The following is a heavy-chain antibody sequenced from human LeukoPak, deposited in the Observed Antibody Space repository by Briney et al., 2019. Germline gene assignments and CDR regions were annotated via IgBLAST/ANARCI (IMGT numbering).Heavy chain of an antibody. J-gene: IGHJ4*02. V-gene: IGHV1-24*01. CDR1: GYTLTELS. D-gene: IGHD1-26*01. CDR2: FGPEDGET. Sequence: ASVKVSCKVSGYTLTELSMHWVRQAPGKGLEWMGGFGPEDGETIYAQKFQGRVTMTEDTSTDTAYMELSSLRSEDTAVYYCATALFYSIVGAVGDFDYWGQGTLVTVSS. CDR3: ATALFYSIVGAVGDFDY.